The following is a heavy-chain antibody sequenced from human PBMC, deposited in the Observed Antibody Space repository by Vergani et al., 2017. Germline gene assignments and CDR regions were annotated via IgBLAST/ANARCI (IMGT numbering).Heavy chain of an antibody. J-gene: IGHJ5*02. CDR1: GGTFSSYA. V-gene: IGHV1-69*01. D-gene: IGHD4-23*01. CDR3: ARGGDLMTTVDNWFDP. CDR2: IIPIFGTA. Sequence: QVQLVQSGAEVKKPGSSVKVSCKASGGTFSSYAISWVRQAPGQGLEWMGGIIPIFGTANYAQKFQGRVTLTADESTSTAYMELSSLRSEDTAVYYCARGGDLMTTVDNWFDPWGQGTLVTVSS.